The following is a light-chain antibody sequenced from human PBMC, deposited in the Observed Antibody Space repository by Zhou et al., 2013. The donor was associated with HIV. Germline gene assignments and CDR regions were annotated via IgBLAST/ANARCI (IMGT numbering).Light chain of an antibody. CDR2: EAS. Sequence: DIQMTQSPSTLSASVGDRVTITCRASQSISSWLAWYQQKPGKPPKLLIFEASTLESGVPSRFSGSGSGTDFTLTISSLQPEDVATYYCQKYNSAPQTFGGGTKVEIK. CDR3: QKYNSAPQT. V-gene: IGKV1-5*03. CDR1: QSISSW. J-gene: IGKJ4*01.